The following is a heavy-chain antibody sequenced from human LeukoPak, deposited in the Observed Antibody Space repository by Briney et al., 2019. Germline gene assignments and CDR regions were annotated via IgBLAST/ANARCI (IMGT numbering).Heavy chain of an antibody. D-gene: IGHD6-13*01. CDR3: VKEGIPGYSSSWYGVDY. J-gene: IGHJ4*02. Sequence: PEGSLRLSCSASGFTFSSYAMHWVRQAPGKGLEYVSAISSNGGSTYYADSVKGRFTISRDNSKNTLYLQMSSLRAEDTAVYYCVKEGIPGYSSSWYGVDYWGQGTLVTVSS. V-gene: IGHV3-64D*06. CDR2: ISSNGGST. CDR1: GFTFSSYA.